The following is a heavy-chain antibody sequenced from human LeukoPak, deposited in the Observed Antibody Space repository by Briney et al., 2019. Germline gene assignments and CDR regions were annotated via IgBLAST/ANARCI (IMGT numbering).Heavy chain of an antibody. CDR3: ARVVAVTATSVYYMDV. D-gene: IGHD6-19*01. V-gene: IGHV1-2*02. CDR1: GYMFTGYY. Sequence: ASVKVSCKASGYMFTGYYMHWVRHAPGQGLEWMGWINPNSGGTNYAQKFQGRVTMTRDTSISTAYMDLNRLRSDDTAVYYCARVVAVTATSVYYMDVWGKGTTVTVSS. CDR2: INPNSGGT. J-gene: IGHJ6*03.